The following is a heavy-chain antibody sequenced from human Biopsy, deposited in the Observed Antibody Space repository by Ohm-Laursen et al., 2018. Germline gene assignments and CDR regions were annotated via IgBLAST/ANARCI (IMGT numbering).Heavy chain of an antibody. Sequence: SLRLSCTASEFTFSGYSMNWVRQAPGKGLEWVSSISSSTSDIYYADSVKGRFTVSRDNAKNSLYLQMNSLRAEDTAVYYCARVRLVRKIISQPGDYWGQGTLVTVSS. V-gene: IGHV3-21*01. CDR1: EFTFSGYS. D-gene: IGHD3-10*01. CDR3: ARVRLVRKIISQPGDY. J-gene: IGHJ4*02. CDR2: ISSSTSDI.